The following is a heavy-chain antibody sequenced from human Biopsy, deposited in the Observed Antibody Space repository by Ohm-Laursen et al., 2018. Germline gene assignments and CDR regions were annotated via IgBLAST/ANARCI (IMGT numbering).Heavy chain of an antibody. J-gene: IGHJ3*01. D-gene: IGHD3-16*01. Sequence: ASVKVSCKGSGYAVNDYFLHWLRQAPGQGPEWMGWISPKSGGTDYAQKFQGRVTMTTDTSTSTVYLELRRLISDDTAVYYCARDIMNRIAGLVARSDVFDVWGQGTLVTVSS. CDR2: ISPKSGGT. CDR3: ARDIMNRIAGLVARSDVFDV. V-gene: IGHV1-2*02. CDR1: GYAVNDYF.